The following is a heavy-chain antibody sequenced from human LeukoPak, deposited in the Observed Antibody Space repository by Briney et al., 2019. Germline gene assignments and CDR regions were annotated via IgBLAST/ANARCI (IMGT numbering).Heavy chain of an antibody. CDR2: IIPIFGTA. CDR3: ALALNYYDSSSPDY. J-gene: IGHJ4*02. D-gene: IGHD3-22*01. V-gene: IGHV1-69*01. CDR1: GGTFSSYA. Sequence: SVTVSCKASGGTFSSYAISWVRQAPGQGLEWMGGIIPIFGTANYAQKFQGRVTITADESTSTAYMELSGLRSEDTAVYYCALALNYYDSSSPDYWGQGTLVTVSS.